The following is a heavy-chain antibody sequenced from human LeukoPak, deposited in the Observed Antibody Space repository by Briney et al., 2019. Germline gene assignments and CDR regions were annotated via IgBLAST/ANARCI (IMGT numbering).Heavy chain of an antibody. D-gene: IGHD3-10*01. V-gene: IGHV1-24*01. Sequence: AAVKVSCKVSRYTLTELSMHWVRQSPGKGLAWMGAFDPEDGERIYAEKFQGRVTMTEDTSKDTAYMELRSLTSEDTAMYYCATETPACYYKDEYYYFMDVWGKGTTVSVSS. CDR2: FDPEDGER. J-gene: IGHJ6*03. CDR3: ATETPACYYKDEYYYFMDV. CDR1: RYTLTELS.